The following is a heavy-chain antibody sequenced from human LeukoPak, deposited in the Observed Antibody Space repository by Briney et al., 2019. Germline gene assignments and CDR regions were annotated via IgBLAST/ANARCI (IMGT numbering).Heavy chain of an antibody. D-gene: IGHD7-27*01. CDR3: ARAAANWAIDY. V-gene: IGHV3-74*01. Sequence: PRGSLRLSCAASGFTFSGCWMHWVRQAPGKGLVWVSLINHDASNTNYEDSVKGRFTISRDNAKNTLYLQMNSLGAEDTAVYYCARAAANWAIDYWGQGTLVTVSS. J-gene: IGHJ4*02. CDR1: GFTFSGCW. CDR2: INHDASNT.